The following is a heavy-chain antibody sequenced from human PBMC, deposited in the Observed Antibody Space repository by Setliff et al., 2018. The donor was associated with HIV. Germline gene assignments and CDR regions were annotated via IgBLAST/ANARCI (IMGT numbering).Heavy chain of an antibody. CDR1: GSTSGIYY. Sequence: PSETLSLTCTVSGSTSGIYYWTWMRQTAGKGLEWIGHTYKRGITNYNPSLKSRVTISSDASRKQFFLRLTSVTAADTAVYYCARGTYYDFWSDYGGAAFGIWGQGTKVTVSS. J-gene: IGHJ6*01. V-gene: IGHV4-4*07. CDR2: TYKRGIT. CDR3: ARGTYYDFWSDYGGAAFGI. D-gene: IGHD3-3*01.